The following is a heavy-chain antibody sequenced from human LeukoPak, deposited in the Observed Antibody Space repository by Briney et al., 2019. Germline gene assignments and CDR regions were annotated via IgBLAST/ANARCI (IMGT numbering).Heavy chain of an antibody. CDR2: IYYSGST. CDR3: ARCSDSSGYYVDY. D-gene: IGHD3-22*01. J-gene: IGHJ4*02. Sequence: SETLSLTCTVSGGSISSSSYYWGWIRQPPGKGLEWIGSIYYSGSTNYNPSLKSRVTISVDTSKNQFSLKLSSVTAADMAVYYCARCSDSSGYYVDYWGQGTLVTVSS. V-gene: IGHV4-39*07. CDR1: GGSISSSSYY.